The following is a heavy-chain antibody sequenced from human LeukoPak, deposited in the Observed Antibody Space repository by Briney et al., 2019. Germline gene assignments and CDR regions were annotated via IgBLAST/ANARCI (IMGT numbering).Heavy chain of an antibody. CDR1: GYSFTTYG. CDR3: ARDRGLLSAYDNGDFDY. CDR2: ISTFNGYT. Sequence: GASVKVSCKTSGYSFTTYGISWVRQAPGQGLEWMAWISTFNGYTNYANNLQGRVTVTTDTSTSTAYMELRSLGSGDTAVYYCARDRGLLSAYDNGDFDYLGQGTLVIVSS. D-gene: IGHD4-17*01. J-gene: IGHJ4*02. V-gene: IGHV1-18*01.